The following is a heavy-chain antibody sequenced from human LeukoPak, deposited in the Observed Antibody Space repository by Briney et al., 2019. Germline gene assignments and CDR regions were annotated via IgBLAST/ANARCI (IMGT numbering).Heavy chain of an antibody. J-gene: IGHJ6*02. V-gene: IGHV1-18*01. Sequence: ASVKVSCKASGYTITSYGISWVRQAPGQGLEWMGWISAYNGNTNYAQKLQGRVTMTTDTSTSTAYMELRSLRSDDTAVYYCAREGIQLWLRFCYYYGMDVWGQWTTVTVSS. CDR2: ISAYNGNT. CDR3: AREGIQLWLRFCYYYGMDV. CDR1: GYTITSYG. D-gene: IGHD5-18*01.